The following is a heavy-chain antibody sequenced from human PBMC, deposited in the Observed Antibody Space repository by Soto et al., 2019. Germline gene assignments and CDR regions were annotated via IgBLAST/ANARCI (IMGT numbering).Heavy chain of an antibody. Sequence: GGSLTLSCVASGFNLSHPWMTWVRQPAGKGLEWVGRIKSKTDGGTADYAAPVKGRATISRDDSKNTVYLQMNSLKTEDTAVYYCTTGIYYDILTGYHNVAFWGQGALVTVSS. J-gene: IGHJ4*02. D-gene: IGHD3-9*01. CDR2: IKSKTDGGTA. V-gene: IGHV3-15*01. CDR1: GFNLSHPW. CDR3: TTGIYYDILTGYHNVAF.